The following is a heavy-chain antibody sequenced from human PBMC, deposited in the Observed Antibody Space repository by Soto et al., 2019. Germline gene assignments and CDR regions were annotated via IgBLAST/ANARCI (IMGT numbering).Heavy chain of an antibody. V-gene: IGHV1-69*13. D-gene: IGHD2-2*01. CDR1: GVAFSSYA. CDR2: IIPIFGTA. CDR3: ARSSSYCSSTSCLNFDY. J-gene: IGHJ4*02. Sequence: SVKVSCKASGVAFSSYAISWVRQAPGQGLEWMGGIIPIFGTANYAQKFQGRVTITADESTSTAYMELSSLRSEDTAVYYCARSSSYCSSTSCLNFDYWGQGTLVTVSS.